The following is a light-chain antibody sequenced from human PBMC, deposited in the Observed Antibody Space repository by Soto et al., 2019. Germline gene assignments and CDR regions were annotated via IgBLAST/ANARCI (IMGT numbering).Light chain of an antibody. V-gene: IGKV1-5*03. CDR2: KTS. CDR1: QSISSW. J-gene: IGKJ1*01. Sequence: DIQLTQSPSTLSASGGDSVTITCRASQSISSWLAWYQQKPGKAPNLLIYKTSNLESGVPSRFSGSGSGTEFTLTISSLQPDDFATYYCQYYNDYCWTFGQGTKVEIK. CDR3: QYYNDYCWT.